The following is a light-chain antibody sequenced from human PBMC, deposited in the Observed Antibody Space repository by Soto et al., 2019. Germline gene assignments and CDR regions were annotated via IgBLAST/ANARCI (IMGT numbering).Light chain of an antibody. CDR3: IQTLQAPYS. CDR2: LGS. J-gene: IGKJ2*01. Sequence: DIVMNQSPLSLPVTPGEPASISCRSSQSLRHHNGYYYLDWYLQKPGQSPQVLIYLGSNRASGVPDRVSCSGSGTVLTLKISRVEAEDVGVYYCIQTLQAPYSFGQGTKLEIK. V-gene: IGKV2-28*01. CDR1: QSLRHHNGYYY.